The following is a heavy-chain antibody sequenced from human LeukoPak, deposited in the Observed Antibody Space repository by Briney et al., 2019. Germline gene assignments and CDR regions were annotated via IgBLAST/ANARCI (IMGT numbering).Heavy chain of an antibody. V-gene: IGHV4-59*08. CDR3: ARHPFSAPFDY. Sequence: SETVSLTCSVSGGAMNNYYWSWFRRPPGKGLEWIAYVYQTGDTRYNPSLKSRVSISLDTSKNQFSLKLSSVTATDTAVYYCARHPFSAPFDYWGQGILVTVSS. CDR1: GGAMNNYY. D-gene: IGHD6-19*01. J-gene: IGHJ4*02. CDR2: VYQTGDT.